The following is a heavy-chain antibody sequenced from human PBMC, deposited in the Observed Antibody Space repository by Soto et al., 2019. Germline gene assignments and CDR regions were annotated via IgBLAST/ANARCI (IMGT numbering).Heavy chain of an antibody. Sequence: QVQLVQSGAEVKKPGASMKVSCKASGYTFTSYDINWVRQATGQGLEWMGWMNPNSGNTGYAQKFQGRVTMTRNTSISTAYMELSSLRSEDTAVYYCARGAGSRSSGWYGWFDPWGQGTLVTVSS. CDR2: MNPNSGNT. CDR3: ARGAGSRSSGWYGWFDP. J-gene: IGHJ5*02. CDR1: GYTFTSYD. D-gene: IGHD6-19*01. V-gene: IGHV1-8*01.